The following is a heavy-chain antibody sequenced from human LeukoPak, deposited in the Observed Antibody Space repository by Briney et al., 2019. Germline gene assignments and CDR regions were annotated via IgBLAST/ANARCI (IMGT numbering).Heavy chain of an antibody. D-gene: IGHD3-10*01. V-gene: IGHV3-7*01. Sequence: QPGGSLRLSCAASGFTFDKAWMSWVRQAPGKGLEWVANIKHDGTDKYYLDSVKGRFTISRDNAKNSLYLQVNSLRAEDTAVYYCARSGGGHGVWYFDYWGQGTLVTVSS. CDR3: ARSGGGHGVWYFDY. J-gene: IGHJ4*02. CDR2: IKHDGTDK. CDR1: GFTFDKAW.